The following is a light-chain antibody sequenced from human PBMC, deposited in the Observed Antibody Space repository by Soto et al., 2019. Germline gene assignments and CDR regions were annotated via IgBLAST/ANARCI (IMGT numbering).Light chain of an antibody. CDR2: GAS. V-gene: IGKV3-20*01. CDR1: QSVSSSY. CDR3: QQYGSSPYT. J-gene: IGKJ2*01. Sequence: EIALTQSPGTLSLSPGERDTLSCRASQSVSSSYLAWYQQKPGQAPRLLIYGASSRAPGIPDRLSGSGSGTDFTLTISRLEPEDIALYYCQQYGSSPYTFGQGTKLEIK.